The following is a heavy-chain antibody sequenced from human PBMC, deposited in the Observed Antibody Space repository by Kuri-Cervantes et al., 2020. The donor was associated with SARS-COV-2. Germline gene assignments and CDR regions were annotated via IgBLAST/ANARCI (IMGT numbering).Heavy chain of an antibody. CDR2: INHSGST. D-gene: IGHD4-11*01. CDR3: ARGAPNDYSNYGGMDV. V-gene: IGHV4-34*01. Sequence: SETLSLTCAVYGGSFSGYYWSWIRQPPGKGLEWIGEINHSGSTNYNPSLKSRVTISVDTSKNQFSLKLSSVTAADTAVYYCARGAPNDYSNYGGMDVWGQGTTVTVSS. J-gene: IGHJ6*02. CDR1: GGSFSGYY.